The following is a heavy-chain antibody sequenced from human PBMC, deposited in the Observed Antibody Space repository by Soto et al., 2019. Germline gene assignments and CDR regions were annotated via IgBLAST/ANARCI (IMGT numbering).Heavy chain of an antibody. J-gene: IGHJ4*02. V-gene: IGHV3-7*01. CDR1: GFTFSSYW. D-gene: IGHD3-22*01. CDR2: IKQDGSEK. CDR3: ARGHLNYYDSSGYFDY. Sequence: GGSLRLSCAASGFTFSSYWMSWVRQAPGRGLEWVANIKQDGSEKYYVDSVKGRFTISRDNAKNSLYLQMNSLRAEDTAVYYCARGHLNYYDSSGYFDYWGQGTLVTVSS.